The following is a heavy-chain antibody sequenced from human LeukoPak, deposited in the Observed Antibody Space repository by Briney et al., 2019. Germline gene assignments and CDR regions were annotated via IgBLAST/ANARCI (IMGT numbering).Heavy chain of an antibody. CDR1: GFTFSDYY. CDR2: ISSSGSTI. CDR3: AKDRVMVRGVIITPFDY. D-gene: IGHD3-10*01. V-gene: IGHV3-11*01. J-gene: IGHJ4*02. Sequence: GGSLRLSCAASGFTFSDYYMSWICQAPGKGLEWVSYISSSGSTIYYADSVKGRFTISRDNAKNSLYLQMNSLRAEDTAVYYCAKDRVMVRGVIITPFDYWGQGTLVTVSS.